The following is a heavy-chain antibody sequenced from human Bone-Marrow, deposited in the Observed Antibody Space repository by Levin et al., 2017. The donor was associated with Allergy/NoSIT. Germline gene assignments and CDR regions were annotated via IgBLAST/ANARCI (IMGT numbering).Heavy chain of an antibody. Sequence: GGSLRLSCAASGFTFSSFSMNWVRQAPGKGLEWVSYISSSTSTIYYADSVKGRFTISRDNAKNSLYLQMNSLRAEDTAVYYCARGGDHYYFYYYMDVWGKGTTVTVSS. CDR1: GFTFSSFS. D-gene: IGHD3-10*01. CDR2: ISSSTSTI. V-gene: IGHV3-48*01. CDR3: ARGGDHYYFYYYMDV. J-gene: IGHJ6*03.